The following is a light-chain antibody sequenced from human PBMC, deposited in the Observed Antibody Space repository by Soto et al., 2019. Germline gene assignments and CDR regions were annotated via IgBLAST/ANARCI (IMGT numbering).Light chain of an antibody. Sequence: QSALTQPASVSGSPGQSLTISCTGTSSDVGGYNYVSWYQQHPGKAPKLMIYDVSNRPSGVSNRFSGSKSGNTASLTISGLQAEDEADYYCSSYTSSRTSVVFGGGTKLTVL. V-gene: IGLV2-14*01. J-gene: IGLJ2*01. CDR1: SSDVGGYNY. CDR2: DVS. CDR3: SSYTSSRTSVV.